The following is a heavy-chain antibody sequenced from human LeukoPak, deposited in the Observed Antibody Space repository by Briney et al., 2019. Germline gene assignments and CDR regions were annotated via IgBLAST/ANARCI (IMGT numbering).Heavy chain of an antibody. V-gene: IGHV3-21*01. CDR3: AREPTAMIL. CDR2: ISSSSTYI. Sequence: GGSLRLSCAASGFTFSIYSMNWVRQTPGKGLEWVSTISSSSTYIYYADSVKGRFTISRDNAKNSLYLQMNSLRAEDTAVYYCAREPTAMILWGQGTLVTVSS. J-gene: IGHJ4*02. CDR1: GFTFSIYS. D-gene: IGHD5-18*01.